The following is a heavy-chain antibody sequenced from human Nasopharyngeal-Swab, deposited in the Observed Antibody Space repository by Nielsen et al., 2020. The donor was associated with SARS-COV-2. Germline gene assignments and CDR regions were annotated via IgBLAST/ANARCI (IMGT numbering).Heavy chain of an antibody. V-gene: IGHV4-61*02. CDR1: GGSISSGSYY. CDR2: IYTSGST. D-gene: IGHD2-2*01. CDR3: ARDLAYCSSTSCHISGSYYYYYMDV. Sequence: SETLSLTCTVSGGSISSGSYYWSWIRQPAGKGLEWIGRIYTSGSTNYNPSLKSRVTISVDTSKNQFSPKLSSVTAADTAVYYCARDLAYCSSTSCHISGSYYYYYMDVWGKGTTVTVSS. J-gene: IGHJ6*03.